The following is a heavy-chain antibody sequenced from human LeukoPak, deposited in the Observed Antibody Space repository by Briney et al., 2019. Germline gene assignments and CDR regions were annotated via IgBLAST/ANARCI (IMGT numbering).Heavy chain of an antibody. CDR3: AKDWGTTGTYTFDY. CDR1: GFTFSSYG. V-gene: IGHV3-30*02. D-gene: IGHD1-1*01. CDR2: IRYDGSNK. Sequence: GGSLRLSCAASGFTFSSYGMHWVRQAPGKGLEWVAFIRYDGSNKYYADSVKGRFTISRDNSKNTLYLQMNSLRAEDTAVYYCAKDWGTTGTYTFDYWGQGTLVTVSS. J-gene: IGHJ4*02.